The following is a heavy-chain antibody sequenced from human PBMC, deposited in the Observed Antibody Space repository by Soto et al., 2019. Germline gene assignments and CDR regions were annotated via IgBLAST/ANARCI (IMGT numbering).Heavy chain of an antibody. CDR1: GFSFSTYE. J-gene: IGHJ4*02. CDR2: ISSSSDTI. V-gene: IGHV3-48*03. Sequence: EVQLVESGGGLVQPGGSLRLSCAASGFSFSTYEMNWVRQAPGKGLEWVAYISSSSDTIHYADSVRGRFTVSRDNAKNSLYLQMNSLRVEDTALYYCARDRAAGGYWGQGTLVTVSS. D-gene: IGHD6-13*01. CDR3: ARDRAAGGY.